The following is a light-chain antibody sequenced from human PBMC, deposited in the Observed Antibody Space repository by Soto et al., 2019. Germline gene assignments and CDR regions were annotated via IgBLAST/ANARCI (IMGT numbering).Light chain of an antibody. CDR1: SSDVGGYNF. Sequence: QSALTQPPSASGSPGQSVTISCTGTSSDVGGYNFVSWYQHHPGKAPKLMIYEVNKRPSGVPDRFSGSKSGNTASLTVSGLQAEDEADYYCSSYAGSNNLGFGGGTKLTVL. CDR2: EVN. J-gene: IGLJ2*01. CDR3: SSYAGSNNLG. V-gene: IGLV2-8*01.